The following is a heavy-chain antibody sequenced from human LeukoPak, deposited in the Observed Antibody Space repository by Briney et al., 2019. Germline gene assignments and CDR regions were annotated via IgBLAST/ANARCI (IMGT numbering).Heavy chain of an antibody. V-gene: IGHV4-61*02. CDR2: ISTRGST. D-gene: IGHD6-13*01. CDR3: ARNLLRGESGSWFAAFDI. Sequence: PSETVSLTCTVSGASFSSGPYLWNCVRQPAGKGLEWIVRISTRGSTTDNPSLNSQLTLSVDTSNNRFSLSLNSLPAADSAIYYCARNLLRGESGSWFAAFDISG. J-gene: IGHJ3*02. CDR1: GASFSSGPYL.